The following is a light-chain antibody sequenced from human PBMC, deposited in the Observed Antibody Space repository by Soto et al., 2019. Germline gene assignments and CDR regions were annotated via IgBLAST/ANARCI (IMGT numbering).Light chain of an antibody. Sequence: DIQMTQSPSTLSASVGDRVTITCRASQSISSWLAWYQQKPGKAPKLLIYKASTLKSGVPSTFSGSGSGTDFTLTISSLQPEDFATYYCQQSYSTLWTFGQGTKVDIK. CDR1: QSISSW. V-gene: IGKV1-5*03. CDR2: KAS. J-gene: IGKJ1*01. CDR3: QQSYSTLWT.